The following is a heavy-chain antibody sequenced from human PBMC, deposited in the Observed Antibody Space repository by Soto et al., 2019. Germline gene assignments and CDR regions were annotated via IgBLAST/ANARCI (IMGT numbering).Heavy chain of an antibody. V-gene: IGHV3-7*05. J-gene: IGHJ6*02. CDR1: GFTFRTYW. CDR3: ARDGSTSWYSYDYHGMDV. Sequence: EVQLVESGGGLVQPGGSRRLSCGASGFTFRTYWLSWVRQVPGKGLEWVANINQDGSEKNYVDSVKGRFTISRDNAKNSLYLQMSSLRAEDTALYYCARDGSTSWYSYDYHGMDVWGQGTTVTVSS. D-gene: IGHD5-18*01. CDR2: INQDGSEK.